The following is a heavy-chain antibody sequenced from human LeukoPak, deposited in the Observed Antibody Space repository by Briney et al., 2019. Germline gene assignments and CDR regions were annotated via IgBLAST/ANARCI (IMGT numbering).Heavy chain of an antibody. D-gene: IGHD6-13*01. CDR1: GFTFSFYA. V-gene: IGHV3-23*01. CDR2: ISGGGSST. J-gene: IGHJ4*02. CDR3: AREGSSSWFVNS. Sequence: GGSLRLSCAASGFTFSFYAMSWVRQAPGKGLEWVSTISGGGSSTYYADSVKGRFTISRDNSKNTLYLQMNSLRAEDTAVYYCAREGSSSWFVNSWGQGTLVTVSS.